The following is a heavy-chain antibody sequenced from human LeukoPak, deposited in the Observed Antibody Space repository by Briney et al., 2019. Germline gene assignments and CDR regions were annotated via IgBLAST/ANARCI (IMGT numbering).Heavy chain of an antibody. V-gene: IGHV3-7*01. CDR3: AIRGSPMVRNY. Sequence: PGGSLRLSCAASGFTFSSYWMSWVRQAPGKGLEWVANIKQDGSEKYYVDSVKGRFTISRDNANKNSLYLQMNGLRAEDTALYYCAIRGSPMVRNYWGQGTLVTVSS. CDR2: IKQDGSEK. CDR1: GFTFSSYW. D-gene: IGHD3-10*01. J-gene: IGHJ4*02.